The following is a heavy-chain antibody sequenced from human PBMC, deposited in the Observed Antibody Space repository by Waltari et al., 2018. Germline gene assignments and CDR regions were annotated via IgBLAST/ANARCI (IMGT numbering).Heavy chain of an antibody. J-gene: IGHJ6*02. Sequence: QVQLVQSGAEVRKPGASVKVSCKVSGYSLRDLSMHWVRQAPGKGLEWVGGLDPEDEETVYAQKFQGRVTMTEDTSTDTAYMERSSLRSDDTAVYYCTTDIMLRVFSNVWGQGTTVTVSS. CDR2: LDPEDEET. CDR1: GYSLRDLS. CDR3: TTDIMLRVFSNV. V-gene: IGHV1-24*01. D-gene: IGHD3-10*01.